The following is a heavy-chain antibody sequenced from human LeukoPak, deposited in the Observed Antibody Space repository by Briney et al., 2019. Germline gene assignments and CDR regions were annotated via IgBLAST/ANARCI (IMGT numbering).Heavy chain of an antibody. J-gene: IGHJ6*03. CDR3: AKGKGLSPVTYYYYYMDV. V-gene: IGHV3-23*01. Sequence: PGGSLRLSCAASGFTFSSYAMSWVRQAPGRGLEWVSAISCSGGSTYNADSVKGRFTISRDNSKNTLYLQMNSLRAEDTAVYYCAKGKGLSPVTYYYYYMDVWGKGTTVTVSS. CDR2: ISCSGGST. D-gene: IGHD4-17*01. CDR1: GFTFSSYA.